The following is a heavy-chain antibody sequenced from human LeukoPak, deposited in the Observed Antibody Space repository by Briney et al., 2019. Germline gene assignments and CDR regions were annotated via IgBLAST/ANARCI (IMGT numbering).Heavy chain of an antibody. Sequence: SETLSLTCAVYGGSFSGYYWSWVRQPPGKGLEWIWEINHSGSTNYNPAIKSRVTIPVDTTKKQFSFNLTSVTAADTAVYYCARLYIGGYSRSTNYNWFDPWGQGTLVTVSS. CDR3: ARLYIGGYSRSTNYNWFDP. CDR1: GGSFSGYY. CDR2: INHSGST. D-gene: IGHD6-13*01. J-gene: IGHJ5*02. V-gene: IGHV4-34*01.